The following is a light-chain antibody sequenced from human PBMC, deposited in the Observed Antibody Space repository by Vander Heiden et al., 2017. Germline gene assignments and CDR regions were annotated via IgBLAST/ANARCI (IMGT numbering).Light chain of an antibody. Sequence: QSALTQPPSASKSPGQSVTISCTGTSSDVGGYNYVSWYQHHPGKAPKLMIYEVNKRPSGVPDRFSGSKSGNTASLTVSGLQAEDEADYYCSSYAGSNYWVFGGGTKLTVL. CDR2: EVN. CDR1: SSDVGGYNY. V-gene: IGLV2-8*02. J-gene: IGLJ3*02. CDR3: SSYAGSNYWV.